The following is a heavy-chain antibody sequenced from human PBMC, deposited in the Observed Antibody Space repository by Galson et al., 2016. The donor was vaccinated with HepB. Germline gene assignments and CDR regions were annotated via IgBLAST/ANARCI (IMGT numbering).Heavy chain of an antibody. D-gene: IGHD3-22*01. CDR3: ATYYYDKSGYRFFDN. V-gene: IGHV2-70*11. J-gene: IGHJ4*02. Sequence: PALVKPTQTLTLTCTFSGFSLSTSGMCVSWIRQPPGKALEWLARIDWDDDKYFSTSLKTRLTISKDTSKNQVVLTMTNMDPVDTATYYCATYYYDKSGYRFFDNWGQGTLVTVSS. CDR2: IDWDDDK. CDR1: GFSLSTSGMC.